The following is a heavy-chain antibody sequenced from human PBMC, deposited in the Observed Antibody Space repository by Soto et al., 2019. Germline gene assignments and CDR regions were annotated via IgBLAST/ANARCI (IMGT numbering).Heavy chain of an antibody. CDR1: GFSLSTSGMC. CDR3: ARYPHEDYGGNPNRDYYGMDV. Sequence: SGPTLVNPTQSLTLTCTFSGFSLSTSGMCVSWIRQPPGKALEWLALIDWDDDKYYSTSLKTRLTISKDTSKNQVVLTMSNMDPVDTATYYCARYPHEDYGGNPNRDYYGMDVWGQGTTVTVSS. D-gene: IGHD4-17*01. CDR2: IDWDDDK. V-gene: IGHV2-70*01. J-gene: IGHJ6*02.